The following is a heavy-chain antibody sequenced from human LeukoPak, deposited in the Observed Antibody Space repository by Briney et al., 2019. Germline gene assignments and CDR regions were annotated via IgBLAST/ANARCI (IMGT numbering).Heavy chain of an antibody. CDR2: ISSSSCYI. J-gene: IGHJ6*03. Sequence: EGSLRLSCAASGFTFSSYSMNWVRQAPGKGLEWVSSISSSSCYIYYADSVKGRFTISRDNAKNSLYLQMNSLRAEDTAVYYCARGWPHSSGWERKYYYYYYMDVWGKGTTVTVSS. V-gene: IGHV3-21*01. CDR1: GFTFSSYS. D-gene: IGHD6-19*01. CDR3: ARGWPHSSGWERKYYYYYYMDV.